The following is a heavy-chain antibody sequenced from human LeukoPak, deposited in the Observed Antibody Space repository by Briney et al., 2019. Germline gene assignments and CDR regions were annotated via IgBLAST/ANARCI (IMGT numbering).Heavy chain of an antibody. V-gene: IGHV4-39*01. D-gene: IGHD3-3*01. CDR1: GGSIISSNYY. J-gene: IGHJ4*02. Sequence: PSETLSLTCSVSGGSIISSNYYWGWIRQPPGKGLEWIGSIYQSGSGSSYYNPSLKSRVTISGDTSKNQFFLRLSSVTAADTAVYYCASILRFLPYRRFDYWGQGTLVTVPS. CDR2: IYQSGSGSS. CDR3: ASILRFLPYRRFDY.